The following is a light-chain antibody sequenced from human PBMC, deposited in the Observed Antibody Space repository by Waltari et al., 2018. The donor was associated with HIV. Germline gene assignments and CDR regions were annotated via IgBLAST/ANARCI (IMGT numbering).Light chain of an antibody. CDR3: QQRSNWPLT. Sequence: EILLTQSPATLYLSPGERATLSCRASQSVSSYLGWYQQKPGQAPRLLIYDASNRATGIPARFSGSGSGTDFTLTISSLEPEDFAVYYCQQRSNWPLTFGGGTKVEIK. J-gene: IGKJ4*01. CDR1: QSVSSY. CDR2: DAS. V-gene: IGKV3-11*01.